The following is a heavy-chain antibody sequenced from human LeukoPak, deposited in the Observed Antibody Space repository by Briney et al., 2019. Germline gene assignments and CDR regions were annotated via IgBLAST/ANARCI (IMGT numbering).Heavy chain of an antibody. CDR3: AKDYYDFGYFDY. Sequence: PGGSLRLSCAASGFTFDDYAMHWVRQAPGKGLEWVSGISWNSGSIGYADSVKGRFTISRDNAKNSLYLQMNSLRAEDTALYYCAKDYYDFGYFDYWGQGTLVTASS. J-gene: IGHJ4*02. CDR2: ISWNSGSI. CDR1: GFTFDDYA. V-gene: IGHV3-9*01. D-gene: IGHD3-22*01.